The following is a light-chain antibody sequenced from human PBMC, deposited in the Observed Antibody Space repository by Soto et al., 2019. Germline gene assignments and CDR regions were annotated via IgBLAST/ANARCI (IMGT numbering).Light chain of an antibody. V-gene: IGKV3-15*01. Sequence: EIVMTQSPATLSVSPGERATLSCRASQSVSSNLAWYQQKPGQAPRLLIYDASTRATGIPARFSGTGSGTEFALTISSLQSEDFAVYYCQQYGSSLFTFGPGTKVDFK. J-gene: IGKJ3*01. CDR2: DAS. CDR1: QSVSSN. CDR3: QQYGSSLFT.